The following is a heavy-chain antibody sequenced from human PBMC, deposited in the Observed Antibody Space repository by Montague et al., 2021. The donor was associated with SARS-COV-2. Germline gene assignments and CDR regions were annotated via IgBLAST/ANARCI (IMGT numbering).Heavy chain of an antibody. D-gene: IGHD2-21*01. Sequence: SETLSLTCTVSFGSISTYYWGWIRQPPGKGLEWIGFIFYNGSTKYNPSLKSRVSISLDTSKNQFSLKLSSVTAADTAVYYCARQDAWAYCGDECYRGWFDSWGQGTLVTVSS. CDR2: IFYNGST. CDR1: FGSISTYY. V-gene: IGHV4-59*01. J-gene: IGHJ5*01. CDR3: ARQDAWAYCGDECYRGWFDS.